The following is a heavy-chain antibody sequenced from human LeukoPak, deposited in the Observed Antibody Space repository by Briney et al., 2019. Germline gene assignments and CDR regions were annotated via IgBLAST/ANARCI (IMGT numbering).Heavy chain of an antibody. CDR2: IFSGDSDT. D-gene: IGHD2-21*02. CDR1: GYSFTSYW. J-gene: IGHJ4*02. V-gene: IGHV5-51*01. Sequence: GESLKISCKGSGYSFTSYWIGWVRQMPGKGLEWMGIIFSGDSDTRYSPSFQGQVTISADKSISTVYLQWSSLKASDTAMYYCARHDLVVVVTAPDYWGQGTLVTVSS. CDR3: ARHDLVVVVTAPDY.